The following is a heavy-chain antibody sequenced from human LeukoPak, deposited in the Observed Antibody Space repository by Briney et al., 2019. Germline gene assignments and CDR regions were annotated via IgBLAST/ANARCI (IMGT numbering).Heavy chain of an antibody. CDR1: GFTFSIYA. Sequence: GGSLRLSCAASGFTFSIYAMSWVRQAPGKGLEWVSAISGSGGTAYYADSVKGRFTISRDNAKNSLYLQMNSLRAEDTAVYYCARFTVTPDYWGQGTLVTVSS. CDR2: ISGSGGTA. J-gene: IGHJ4*02. V-gene: IGHV3-23*01. D-gene: IGHD4-17*01. CDR3: ARFTVTPDY.